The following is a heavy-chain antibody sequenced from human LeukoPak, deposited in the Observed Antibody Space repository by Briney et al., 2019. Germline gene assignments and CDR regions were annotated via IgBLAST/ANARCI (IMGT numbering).Heavy chain of an antibody. J-gene: IGHJ4*02. CDR2: FDPEDGET. CDR1: GYTFTSYG. D-gene: IGHD3-22*01. CDR3: ATFSTAYYYDSSGYPDY. Sequence: ASVKVSCKASGYTFTSYGISWVRQAPGKGLEWMGGFDPEDGETIYAQKFQGRVTMTEDTSTDTAYMELSSLRSEDTAVYYCATFSTAYYYDSSGYPDYWGQGTLVTVSS. V-gene: IGHV1-24*01.